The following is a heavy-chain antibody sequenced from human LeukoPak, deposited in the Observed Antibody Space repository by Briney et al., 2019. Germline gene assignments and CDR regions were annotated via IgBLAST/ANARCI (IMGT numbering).Heavy chain of an antibody. CDR2: IIPIFGTA. J-gene: IGHJ6*03. CDR3: ARDRYSSSSLHYYYYMDV. V-gene: IGHV1-69*01. D-gene: IGHD6-6*01. CDR1: GFTFSSYA. Sequence: GGSLRLSCAASGFTFSSYAISWVRQAPGQGLEWMGGIIPIFGTANYAQKFQGRVTITANESTSTAYMELSSLRSEDTAVYYCARDRYSSSSLHYYYYMDVWGKGTTITVSS.